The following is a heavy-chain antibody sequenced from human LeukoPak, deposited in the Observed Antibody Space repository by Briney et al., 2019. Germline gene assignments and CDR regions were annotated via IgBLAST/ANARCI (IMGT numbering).Heavy chain of an antibody. D-gene: IGHD3-10*01. J-gene: IGHJ4*02. CDR2: IKQDGSEI. Sequence: TGGSLRLSCAASGFTFSSYWMSWVRQAPGKGLEWVASIKQDGSEIYYVDSVKGRFTISRDNAKNSLDLQMNGLRAEDTAVYYCASYSTARGDIDYWGQGTLVTVSS. V-gene: IGHV3-7*02. CDR1: GFTFSSYW. CDR3: ASYSTARGDIDY.